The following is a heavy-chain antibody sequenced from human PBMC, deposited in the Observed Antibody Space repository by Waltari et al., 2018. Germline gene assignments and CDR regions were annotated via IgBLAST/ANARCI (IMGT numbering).Heavy chain of an antibody. CDR1: GFTVSSFY. Sequence: VHVEESGGGLMQPGGSLRLSCAASGFTVSSFYMAWVRQAPGKGLGWVSLIYSGCVTYYADSVKGRFTISRDNSKNMVYLQMNSLRADDTAVYYCARETGVAVAGYGLDIWGQGTTVTVSS. D-gene: IGHD2-15*01. CDR2: IYSGCVT. CDR3: ARETGVAVAGYGLDI. J-gene: IGHJ6*02. V-gene: IGHV3-53*01.